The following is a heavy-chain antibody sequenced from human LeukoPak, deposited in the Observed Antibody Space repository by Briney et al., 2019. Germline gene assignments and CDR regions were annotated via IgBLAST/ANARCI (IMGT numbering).Heavy chain of an antibody. J-gene: IGHJ4*02. CDR3: ARDQFPLPLTGYYN. D-gene: IGHD3-9*01. CDR2: INSDGSST. V-gene: IGHV3-74*01. Sequence: PWGSLRLSSSASAFTFSSYWMHWVRQAPGKGLVWVSRINSDGSSTSYADSVKGRFTISRDNAKESLDLQMNSLRAEDTAVYSCARDQFPLPLTGYYNWGQGTLVTVSS. CDR1: AFTFSSYW.